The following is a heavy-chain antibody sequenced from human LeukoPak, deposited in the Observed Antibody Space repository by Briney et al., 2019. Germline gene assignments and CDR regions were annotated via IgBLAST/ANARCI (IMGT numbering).Heavy chain of an antibody. Sequence: GGSLRLSCAASGFTFSSYGMHWVRQAPGKGLEWVAVISYDGSNKYYADSVKGRFTISRDNSKSTLYLQMNSMRAEDTAVYYCARDGGIIRFGGQDVWGQGTTVIVS. D-gene: IGHD3-16*01. V-gene: IGHV3-30*03. CDR2: ISYDGSNK. CDR1: GFTFSSYG. J-gene: IGHJ6*02. CDR3: ARDGGIIRFGGQDV.